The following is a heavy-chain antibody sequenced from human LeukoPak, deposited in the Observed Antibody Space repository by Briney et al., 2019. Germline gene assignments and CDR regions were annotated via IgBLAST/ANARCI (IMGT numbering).Heavy chain of an antibody. CDR1: GYSISSGYY. V-gene: IGHV4-38-2*02. J-gene: IGHJ4*02. D-gene: IGHD5-18*01. CDR3: ARVLSDSSGYNFEY. CDR2: IYRTGST. Sequence: SETLSLTCTVSGYSISSGYYWGWIRQPPGKGLQWIGSIYRTGSTYYNPSLKSRVTISVDTSKNQFSLNLNSLTAADTAIYYCARVLSDSSGYNFEYWGQGTLVTVSS.